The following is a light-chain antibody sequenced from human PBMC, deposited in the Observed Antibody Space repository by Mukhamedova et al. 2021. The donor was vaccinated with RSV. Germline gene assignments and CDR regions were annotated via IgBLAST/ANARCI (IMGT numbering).Light chain of an antibody. CDR2: DAS. CDR3: QQYDNVPLT. Sequence: WYQRRVHGKAPRLLIYDASILEPGVPSRFSGSGSETDFTFTITGLQPEDIATYYCQQYDNVPLTFGGGTKVEIK. J-gene: IGKJ4*01. V-gene: IGKV1-33*01.